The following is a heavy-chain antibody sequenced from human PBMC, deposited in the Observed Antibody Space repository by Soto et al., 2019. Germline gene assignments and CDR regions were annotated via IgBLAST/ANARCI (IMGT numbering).Heavy chain of an antibody. CDR2: INPSGGST. CDR3: ARDESMGAAAAGLYYYYYGMDV. J-gene: IGHJ6*02. V-gene: IGHV1-46*01. Sequence: ASVKVSCKSSGYTFTSYYMHWVRQAPGQGLEWMGIINPSGGSTSYAQKFQGRVTMTRDTSTSTVYMELSSLRSEDTAVYYCARDESMGAAAAGLYYYYYGMDVWGQGTTVTVSS. D-gene: IGHD6-13*01. CDR1: GYTFTSYY.